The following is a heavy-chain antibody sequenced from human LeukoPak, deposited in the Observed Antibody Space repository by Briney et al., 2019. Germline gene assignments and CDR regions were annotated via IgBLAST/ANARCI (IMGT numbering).Heavy chain of an antibody. CDR3: AREYSSSWYDDAFDI. V-gene: IGHV3-21*01. Sequence: GGSLRLSFAASGFTFSSYSMNWVRQAPGKGLEWVSSISSSSSYIYYADSVKGRFAISRDNAKNSLYLQMNSLRAEDTAVYYCAREYSSSWYDDAFDIWGQGTMVTVSS. CDR1: GFTFSSYS. D-gene: IGHD6-13*01. J-gene: IGHJ3*02. CDR2: ISSSSSYI.